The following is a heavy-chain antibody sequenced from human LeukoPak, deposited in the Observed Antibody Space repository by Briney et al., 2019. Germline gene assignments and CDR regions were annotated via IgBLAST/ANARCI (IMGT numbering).Heavy chain of an antibody. CDR2: IRYDGSNK. CDR3: AKDKHYCTSTSCYLYYFDY. V-gene: IGHV3-30*02. CDR1: GFTFSSYG. Sequence: TGGSLRLSCAASGFTFSSYGMHWVRQAPGKGLEWVAFIRYDGSNKYYADPVKGRFTISRDNSKNTLYLQMNSLRAEDTAVYYCAKDKHYCTSTSCYLYYFDYWGQGTLVTVSS. J-gene: IGHJ4*02. D-gene: IGHD2-2*01.